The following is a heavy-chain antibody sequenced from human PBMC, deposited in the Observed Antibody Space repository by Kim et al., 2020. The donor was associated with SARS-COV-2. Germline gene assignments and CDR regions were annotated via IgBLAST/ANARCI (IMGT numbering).Heavy chain of an antibody. CDR1: GGSISSSSYY. D-gene: IGHD3-22*01. Sequence: SETLSLTCTVSGGSISSSSYYWGWIRQPPGKGLEWIGSIYYSGSTYYNPSLKSRVTISVDTSKNQFSLKLSSVTAADTAVYYCAYLGPYYYDSSGYYYAGNYFDYWGQGTLVTVSS. V-gene: IGHV4-39*01. CDR2: IYYSGST. J-gene: IGHJ4*02. CDR3: AYLGPYYYDSSGYYYAGNYFDY.